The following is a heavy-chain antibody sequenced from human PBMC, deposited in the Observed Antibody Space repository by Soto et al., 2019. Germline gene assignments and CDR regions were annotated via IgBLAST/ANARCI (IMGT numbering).Heavy chain of an antibody. CDR1: GFTFSSYA. CDR3: AKDHVLLWFGELLRAASYYFDY. J-gene: IGHJ4*02. Sequence: GGSLRLSCAASGFTFSSYAMSWVRQAPGKGLEWVSAISGSGGSTYYADSVKGRFTISRDNSKNTLYLQMNSLRAEDTAVYYCAKDHVLLWFGELLRAASYYFDYWGQGTLVTVSS. V-gene: IGHV3-23*01. CDR2: ISGSGGST. D-gene: IGHD3-10*01.